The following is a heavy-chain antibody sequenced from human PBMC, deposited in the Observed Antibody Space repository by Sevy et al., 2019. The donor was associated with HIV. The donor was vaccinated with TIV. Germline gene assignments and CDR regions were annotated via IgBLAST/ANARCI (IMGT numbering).Heavy chain of an antibody. J-gene: IGHJ4*02. D-gene: IGHD6-13*01. CDR1: GFTFSDYP. CDR2: ISSDGNNK. V-gene: IGHV3-30-3*01. CDR3: ARDPAAAGTNYFDY. Sequence: GGSLRLSCAASGFTFSDYPIHWVRQAPGKGLEWVAVISSDGNNKYYVDSVRGRFTISRDNSKNTLYLQMNSLRAEDTAVYYCARDPAAAGTNYFDYRGQGTLVTVSS.